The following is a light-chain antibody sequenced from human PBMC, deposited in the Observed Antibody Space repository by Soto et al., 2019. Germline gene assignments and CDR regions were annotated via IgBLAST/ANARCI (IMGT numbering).Light chain of an antibody. CDR1: QSISSY. J-gene: IGKJ5*01. CDR3: QQRSSWPPIT. CDR2: DAF. V-gene: IGKV3-11*01. Sequence: EIVLTQSPATLSLSPGERATLSCRASQSISSYLAWYQQKPGQPPRLLIYDAFNRATGIPARFSGSGSGTDFTLTISRLEPEDFAVYYCQQRSSWPPITFGQGTRLELK.